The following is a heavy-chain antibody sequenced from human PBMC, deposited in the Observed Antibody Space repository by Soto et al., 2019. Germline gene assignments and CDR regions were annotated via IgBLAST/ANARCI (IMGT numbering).Heavy chain of an antibody. D-gene: IGHD3-16*02. V-gene: IGHV1-69*02. Sequence: GASVKVSCKASGGTFSSYTISWVRQAPGQGLEWMGRIIPNNGITNYAQKFQGRVTMTADKSTSTAYMELRSLRSDDTAVYYCARGPRIYDYIWGSYRPYFDYWGQGTLVTVSS. CDR3: ARGPRIYDYIWGSYRPYFDY. J-gene: IGHJ4*02. CDR1: GGTFSSYT. CDR2: IIPNNGIT.